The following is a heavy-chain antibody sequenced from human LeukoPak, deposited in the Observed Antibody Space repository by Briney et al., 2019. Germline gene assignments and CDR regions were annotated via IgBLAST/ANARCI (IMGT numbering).Heavy chain of an antibody. CDR1: GGSISSYY. CDR3: ARDLGYCSSTSCYGGDWFDP. Sequence: SETLSLTCTVSGGSISSYYWSWIRQPAGKGLEWIGRIYTSGSTNYNPSLKSRVTMSVDTSKNQFSLKLSSVTAADTAVYYCARDLGYCSSTSCYGGDWFDPWGQGTLVTVSS. D-gene: IGHD2-2*01. CDR2: IYTSGST. V-gene: IGHV4-4*07. J-gene: IGHJ5*02.